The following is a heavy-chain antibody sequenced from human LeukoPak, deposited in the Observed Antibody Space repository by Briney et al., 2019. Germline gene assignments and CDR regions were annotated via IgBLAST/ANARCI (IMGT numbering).Heavy chain of an antibody. V-gene: IGHV3-49*03. CDR2: IRSNAFGGTP. CDR3: TRNTVTVHFDY. CDR1: GFSFDDYA. J-gene: IGHJ4*02. D-gene: IGHD4-17*01. Sequence: PGRSLRLSCSASGFSFDDYAVSWFRQAPGKGLEWVGSIRSNAFGGTPEYAASVRGRFTISRDDSKSIAYLQMNSLKTEDKAVYYCTRNTVTVHFDYWSQGTLVTVSS.